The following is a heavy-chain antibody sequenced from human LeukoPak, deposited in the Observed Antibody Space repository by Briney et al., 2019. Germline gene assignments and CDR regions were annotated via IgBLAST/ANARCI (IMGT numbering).Heavy chain of an antibody. V-gene: IGHV4-59*01. CDR1: GGSISSYY. CDR2: TYCSGSA. Sequence: PSETRSLTCTVPGGSISSYYWSWIRQPPGKALEWIGYTYCSGSANYNPSLKSRVTISVGTSKNQFSLKLSSVTAADTAVYCCASPRRDYGEHYMDVWGKGTTVTISS. D-gene: IGHD4-17*01. CDR3: ASPRRDYGEHYMDV. J-gene: IGHJ6*03.